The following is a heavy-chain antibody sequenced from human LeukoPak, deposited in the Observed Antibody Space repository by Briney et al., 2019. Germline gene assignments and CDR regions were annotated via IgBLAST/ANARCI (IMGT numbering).Heavy chain of an antibody. V-gene: IGHV3-21*01. J-gene: IGHJ3*02. D-gene: IGHD6-25*01. CDR3: ARPLSGSHSAFDI. CDR2: ISSSSSYI. Sequence: PGGSLRLSCAASGFTFSSYSMNWVRQAPGKGLEWVSSISSSSSYIYYADSVKGRFTISRDNAKNPLYLQMNSLRAEDTAVYYCARPLSGSHSAFDIWGQGTMVTVSS. CDR1: GFTFSSYS.